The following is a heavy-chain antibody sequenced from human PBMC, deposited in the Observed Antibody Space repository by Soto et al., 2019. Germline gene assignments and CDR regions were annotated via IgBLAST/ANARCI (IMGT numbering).Heavy chain of an antibody. J-gene: IGHJ4*02. D-gene: IGHD6-25*01. Sequence: PGGALSLPNVVSVFTCVDFGRHWFRQVPVKVLEWVSGITWTSGSIVYADSVEGRFNISRDNAKRSLYLQMNSLRTEDTALYYCVKGVRSSAPTGFFDYWGQGTLVTVSS. CDR2: ITWTSGSI. CDR3: VKGVRSSAPTGFFDY. V-gene: IGHV3-9*01. CDR1: VFTCVDFG.